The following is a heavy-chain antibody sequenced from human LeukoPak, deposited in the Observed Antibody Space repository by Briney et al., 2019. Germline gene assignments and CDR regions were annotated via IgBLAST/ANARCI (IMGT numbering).Heavy chain of an antibody. CDR1: GFTFSNAW. CDR2: IKSKTDGGTT. CDR3: AKTSLSDPSGHYYYMDV. Sequence: PGGSLRLSCAASGFTFSNAWMSWVRQAPGKGLEWVGRIKSKTDGGTTDYAAPVKGRFTISRDDSKNTLYLQLNNLRIEDTALYYCAKTSLSDPSGHYYYMDVWGKGTTVTVSS. V-gene: IGHV3-15*01. D-gene: IGHD3-3*01. J-gene: IGHJ6*03.